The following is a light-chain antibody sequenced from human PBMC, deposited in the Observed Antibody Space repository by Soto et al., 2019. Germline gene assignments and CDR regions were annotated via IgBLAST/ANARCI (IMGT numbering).Light chain of an antibody. J-gene: IGKJ2*01. CDR3: QQYGSSLYT. Sequence: EIELTQSPGTLSLSPGERATLSCRASQSVSRNSLAWYQQKPGQAPRLLIYCASSRATGIPDRFSGSGSGTDFTLTISRLEPEDFAVFYCQQYGSSLYTFGQGTKLEIK. CDR2: CAS. V-gene: IGKV3-20*01. CDR1: QSVSRNS.